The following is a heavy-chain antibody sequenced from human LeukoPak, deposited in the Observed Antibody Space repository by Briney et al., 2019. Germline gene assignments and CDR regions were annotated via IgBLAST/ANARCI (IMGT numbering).Heavy chain of an antibody. Sequence: GSLRLSCAASGFTVSSNYMSWVRQAPGKGLEWVSVIYSGGSTYYADSVKGRFTISRDNSKNTLYLQMNSLRAEDTAVYYCARGADPDYFDYWGQGTLVTVSS. CDR2: IYSGGST. CDR3: ARGADPDYFDY. D-gene: IGHD1-26*01. V-gene: IGHV3-53*01. J-gene: IGHJ4*02. CDR1: GFTVSSNY.